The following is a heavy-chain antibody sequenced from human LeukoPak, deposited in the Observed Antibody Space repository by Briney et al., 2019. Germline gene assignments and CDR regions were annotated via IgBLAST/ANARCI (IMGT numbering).Heavy chain of an antibody. CDR2: ISHSGST. V-gene: IGHV4-34*01. Sequence: PSETLTLTCAVYGGSFSGYYWSWIRQPPGKGLEWIGEISHSGSTNYNPSLKSRVTISVDTSKNQFSLKLSSVTAADTAAYYCARGRGDNYSSGWSQFDYWGQGTLVTVSS. CDR3: ARGRGDNYSSGWSQFDY. CDR1: GGSFSGYY. J-gene: IGHJ4*02. D-gene: IGHD6-19*01.